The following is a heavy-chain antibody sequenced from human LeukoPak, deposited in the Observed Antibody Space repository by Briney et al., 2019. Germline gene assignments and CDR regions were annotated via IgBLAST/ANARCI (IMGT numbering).Heavy chain of an antibody. V-gene: IGHV3-21*06. CDR3: ARDLFGSGSFYGF. D-gene: IGHD3-10*01. Sequence: GGSLRPSCAASGFTFSSYSMNWVRQAPGKGLEWVSSITSSSAYIYYADSVKGRFTTSRDNAKNSLYLQMNSLRAEDTAVYYCARDLFGSGSFYGFWGQGTLVTVSS. CDR2: ITSSSAYI. CDR1: GFTFSSYS. J-gene: IGHJ4*02.